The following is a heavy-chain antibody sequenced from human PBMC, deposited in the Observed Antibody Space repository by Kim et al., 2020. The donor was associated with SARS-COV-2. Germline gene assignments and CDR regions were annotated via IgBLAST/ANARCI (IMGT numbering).Heavy chain of an antibody. CDR3: ARDNPMVQDYYYYYGMDV. D-gene: IGHD3-10*01. Sequence: ASVKVSCKASGYTFTSYYMHWVRQAPGQGLEWMGIINPSGGSTSYAQKFQGRVTMTRDTSTSTVYMELSSLRSEDTAVYYCARDNPMVQDYYYYYGMDVWGQGNTVTVSS. CDR2: INPSGGST. CDR1: GYTFTSYY. J-gene: IGHJ6*02. V-gene: IGHV1-46*01.